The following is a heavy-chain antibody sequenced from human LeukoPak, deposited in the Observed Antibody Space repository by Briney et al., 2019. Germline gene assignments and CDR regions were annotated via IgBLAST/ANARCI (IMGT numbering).Heavy chain of an antibody. J-gene: IGHJ4*02. V-gene: IGHV4-4*02. CDR2: IYYSATT. CDR1: GFTSSNAW. Sequence: PGGSLRLSCAASGFTSSNAWMSWVRQAPGKGLEWIGSIYYSATTYYNPSLKSRVTISVDTSKNQFSLKLSSVTAADTAVYYCARVPTVTFFGYWGQGTLVTVSS. D-gene: IGHD4-17*01. CDR3: ARVPTVTFFGY.